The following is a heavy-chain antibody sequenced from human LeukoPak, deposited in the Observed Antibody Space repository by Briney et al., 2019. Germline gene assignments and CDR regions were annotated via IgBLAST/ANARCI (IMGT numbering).Heavy chain of an antibody. CDR3: ARATKYSSGWFP. V-gene: IGHV3-30*03. Sequence: PGGSLRLSCAASGFTFSSYSMNWVRQAPGKGLEWVAVISYDGSNKYYADSVKGRFTISRDNSKNTLYLQMNSLRAEDTAVYYCARATKYSSGWFPWGQGTLVTVSS. J-gene: IGHJ5*02. D-gene: IGHD6-19*01. CDR1: GFTFSSYS. CDR2: ISYDGSNK.